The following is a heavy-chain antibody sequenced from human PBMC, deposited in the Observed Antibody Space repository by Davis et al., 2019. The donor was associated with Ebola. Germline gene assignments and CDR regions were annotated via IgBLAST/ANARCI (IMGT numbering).Heavy chain of an antibody. J-gene: IGHJ5*02. CDR3: ATLDYYDRPNT. V-gene: IGHV4-38-2*01. CDR2: IYHSGST. D-gene: IGHD3-22*01. Sequence: GSLRLSCAASGFTFSGYWMSWVRQPPGKGLEWIGSIYHSGSTYYNPSLESRVAISVDTSKNQFSLRLSSVSAADTAVYYCATLDYYDRPNTWGQGTLVTVSS. CDR1: GFTFSGYW.